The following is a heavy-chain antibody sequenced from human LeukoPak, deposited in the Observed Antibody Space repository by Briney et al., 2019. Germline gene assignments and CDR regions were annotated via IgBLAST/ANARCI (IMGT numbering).Heavy chain of an antibody. CDR3: ARHGRIAAAGDFDY. CDR1: GGSISSYY. CDR2: IYYGGST. D-gene: IGHD6-13*01. Sequence: SETLSLTCTVSGGSISSYYWSWIRPPPGKGLEWIGYIYYGGSTNHNPSLKSRVTISVDTSKNQFSLKLSSVTAADTAVYYCARHGRIAAAGDFDYWGQGTLVTVSS. V-gene: IGHV4-59*08. J-gene: IGHJ4*02.